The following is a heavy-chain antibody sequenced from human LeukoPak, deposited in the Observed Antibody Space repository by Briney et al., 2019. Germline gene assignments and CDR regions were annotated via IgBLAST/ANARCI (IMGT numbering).Heavy chain of an antibody. D-gene: IGHD1-26*01. CDR2: FDPEDGET. CDR1: GYTLTELS. Sequence: ASVKVSCKVSGYTLTELSMHWVRQAPGKGLEWMGGFDPEDGETIYAQKFQGRVTMTEVTSTDTAYMELSSLRSEDTAVYYCATESKVGAYFDYWGQGTLVTVSS. J-gene: IGHJ4*02. CDR3: ATESKVGAYFDY. V-gene: IGHV1-24*01.